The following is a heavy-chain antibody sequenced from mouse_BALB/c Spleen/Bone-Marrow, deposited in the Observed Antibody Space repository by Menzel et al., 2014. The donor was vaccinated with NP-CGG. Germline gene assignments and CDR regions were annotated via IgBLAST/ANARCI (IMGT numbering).Heavy chain of an antibody. CDR3: SKDGGYDYSYYFDY. Sequence: DVMLVESGGGLVKPGGSLKLSCAASGFTFSAYSMSWVRQTPEKRLEWVATIGSGGHDAYYPDSVKGRFTISRDNAKNTLYLQMNSLKSVDSAVYYCSKDGGYDYSYYFDYWGQGTTLTVSS. D-gene: IGHD2-4*01. CDR1: GFTFSAYS. V-gene: IGHV5-6-4*01. CDR2: IGSGGHDA. J-gene: IGHJ2*01.